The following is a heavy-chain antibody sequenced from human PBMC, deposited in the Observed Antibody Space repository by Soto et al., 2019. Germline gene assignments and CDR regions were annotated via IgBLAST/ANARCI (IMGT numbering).Heavy chain of an antibody. CDR2: IYYRGST. D-gene: IGHD1-26*01. J-gene: IGHJ6*02. Sequence: SETLSLTWTVSGGSISSHYWSWVRQAPGKGLEWIGHIYYRGSTSYNPSLRSRSTISVDTSNNQFSLKLNSVTTAATAVYYCARDGREASGMDVWGQGTKVTVSS. CDR1: GGSISSHY. V-gene: IGHV4-59*11. CDR3: ARDGREASGMDV.